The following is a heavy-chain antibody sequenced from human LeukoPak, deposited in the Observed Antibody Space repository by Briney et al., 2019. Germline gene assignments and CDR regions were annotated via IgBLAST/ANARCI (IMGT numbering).Heavy chain of an antibody. V-gene: IGHV3-30*02. CDR1: GSTFSTNG. D-gene: IGHD3-10*01. J-gene: IGHJ4*02. CDR2: IPYDGRNT. CDR3: AKESSASYYFDY. Sequence: GGSLRLSCAASGSTFSTNGMYWVRQAPGKGLEWVAFIPYDGRNTYYADSVRGRFTISRDTSKNTLYLQMISLRAEDTAVYYCAKESSASYYFDYWGQGILVTVSS.